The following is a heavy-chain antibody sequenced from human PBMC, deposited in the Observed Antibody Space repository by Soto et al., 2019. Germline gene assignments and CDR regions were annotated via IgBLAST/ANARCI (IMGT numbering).Heavy chain of an antibody. D-gene: IGHD6-13*01. Sequence: EVQLVESGGGLVQPGRSLRLSCAASGFTFDDYAMHWVRQAPGKGLEWVSGISWNSGSIGYADSVKGRFTISRDNAKNSLYLQMNSLRAEDTALYYCAKDGLSSSWYPLYNWFDPWGQGTLVTVSS. CDR1: GFTFDDYA. J-gene: IGHJ5*02. V-gene: IGHV3-9*01. CDR3: AKDGLSSSWYPLYNWFDP. CDR2: ISWNSGSI.